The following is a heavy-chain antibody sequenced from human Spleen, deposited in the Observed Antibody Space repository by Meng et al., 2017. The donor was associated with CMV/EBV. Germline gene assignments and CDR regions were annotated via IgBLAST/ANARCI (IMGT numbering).Heavy chain of an antibody. CDR2: INPNSGGT. V-gene: IGHV1-2*02. D-gene: IGHD3-3*01. J-gene: IGHJ6*02. Sequence: ASVKVSCKASGYTFTGYYMHWVRQAPGQGLEWMGWINPNSGGTNYAQKFQGRVTITTDESTSTAYMELSSLRSEDTAVYYCARDTGGITIFGVVTYGMDVWGQGTTVTVSS. CDR3: ARDTGGITIFGVVTYGMDV. CDR1: GYTFTGYY.